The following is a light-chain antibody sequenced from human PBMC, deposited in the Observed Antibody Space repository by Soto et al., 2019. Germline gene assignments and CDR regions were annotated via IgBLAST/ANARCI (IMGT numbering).Light chain of an antibody. Sequence: SVLTEPGSVCGSPGQSITISCTGTSSDVGDYNYVSWYQLHPGKAPKVMIYEVSNRPSGISNRFSGSKSGNTASLTISGLQAEDEADYYCSSYTSRSYVFGTGTKVTAL. CDR2: EVS. CDR3: SSYTSRSYV. V-gene: IGLV2-14*01. CDR1: SSDVGDYNY. J-gene: IGLJ1*01.